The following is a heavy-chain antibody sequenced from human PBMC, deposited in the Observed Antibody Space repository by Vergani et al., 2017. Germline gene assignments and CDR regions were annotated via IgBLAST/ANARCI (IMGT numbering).Heavy chain of an antibody. Sequence: QVQLVQSGAEVKKPGASVKVSCKSSGYTFTSYDINWVRQATGQGLEWMGWINPNSGNTGYAQKCQGRVTMTRNTSISTAYMELSSLRSEDTAVYYCARGRIAAAGTFWFDPWGQGTLVTVSS. CDR1: GYTFTSYD. CDR2: INPNSGNT. CDR3: ARGRIAAAGTFWFDP. V-gene: IGHV1-8*01. D-gene: IGHD6-13*01. J-gene: IGHJ5*02.